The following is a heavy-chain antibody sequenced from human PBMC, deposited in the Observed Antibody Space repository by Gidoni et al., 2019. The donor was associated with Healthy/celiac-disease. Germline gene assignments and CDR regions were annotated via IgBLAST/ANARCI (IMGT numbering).Heavy chain of an antibody. CDR1: GYTLTELS. V-gene: IGHV1-24*01. Sequence: QVQLVQSGAEVKKPGASVKVSCKVSGYTLTELSMHWVRQAPGKGLEWMGGFDPEDGETIYAQKFQGRVTMTEDTSTDTAYMELSSLRSEDTAVYYCATDLSYQWELRKGLGGMDVWGQGTTVTVSS. CDR3: ATDLSYQWELRKGLGGMDV. J-gene: IGHJ6*02. D-gene: IGHD1-26*01. CDR2: FDPEDGET.